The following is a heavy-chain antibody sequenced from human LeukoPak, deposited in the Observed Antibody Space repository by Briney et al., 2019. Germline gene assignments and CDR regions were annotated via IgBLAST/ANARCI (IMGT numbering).Heavy chain of an antibody. CDR3: ARESDGSGSPPFDP. D-gene: IGHD3-10*01. CDR2: LYSSGNT. V-gene: IGHV3-53*01. CDR1: GFTVSSNY. Sequence: GGSLRLSCAASGFTVSSNYMSWVCQAPGKGLEWVPILYSSGNTYYADSVKGRFTISRDNSENTLYLQMNSLRAEDTAVYYCARESDGSGSPPFDPWGQGTLVTVSS. J-gene: IGHJ5*02.